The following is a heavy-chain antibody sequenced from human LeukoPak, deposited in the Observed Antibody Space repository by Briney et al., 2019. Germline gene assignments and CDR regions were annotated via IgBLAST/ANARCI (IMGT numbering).Heavy chain of an antibody. D-gene: IGHD5-24*01. Sequence: SETLSLTCAVYGGSFSGYYWSWIRQPPGKGPEWIGFIYYSGTTYYNPSLGSRLTISVDTSKNQFFLKLRSVTAADTAVYYCARVGRKDGNHPPNWFDSWGRGTLVTVSS. J-gene: IGHJ5*01. CDR2: IYYSGTT. V-gene: IGHV4-59*06. CDR1: GGSFSGYY. CDR3: ARVGRKDGNHPPNWFDS.